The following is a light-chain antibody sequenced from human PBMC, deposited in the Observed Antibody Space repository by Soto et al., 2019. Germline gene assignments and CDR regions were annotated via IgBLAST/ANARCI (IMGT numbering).Light chain of an antibody. Sequence: EIVLTQSPATLSLSPGERATLSCRASQSVSSYLAWYQQKPGQAPRLLIYDASWRVTGIPDRFSGSGSGTDFALTISRLEPEDFAVYFCQQYGGSPPTFGQGTRLEIK. CDR1: QSVSSY. V-gene: IGKV3-20*01. CDR3: QQYGGSPPT. J-gene: IGKJ5*01. CDR2: DAS.